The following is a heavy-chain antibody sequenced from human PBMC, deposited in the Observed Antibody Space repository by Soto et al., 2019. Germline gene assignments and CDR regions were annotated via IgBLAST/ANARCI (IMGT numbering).Heavy chain of an antibody. D-gene: IGHD3-3*01. CDR2: ISAYNSNT. CDR3: ARVNYDFWSGYVRTEFDP. CDR1: GYTFTSYG. Sequence: QVQLVQSGAEVKKPGASVKVSCKASGYTFTSYGISWVRQAPGQGLEWMGWISAYNSNTNYAQKLQGRVTMTTDTSTSTAYMELRSLRSDDTAVYYCARVNYDFWSGYVRTEFDPWGQGTLVTVSS. J-gene: IGHJ5*02. V-gene: IGHV1-18*01.